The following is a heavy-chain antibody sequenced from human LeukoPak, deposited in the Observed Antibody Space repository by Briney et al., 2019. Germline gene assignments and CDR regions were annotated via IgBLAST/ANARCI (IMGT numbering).Heavy chain of an antibody. CDR3: ARDHGYCSGGSCYSKAFDI. D-gene: IGHD2-15*01. CDR1: GFTFSSYS. CDR2: ISSSSSSYI. Sequence: GGSLRLSCAASGFTFSSYSMNWVRQAPGKGLEWVSSISSSSSSYIYYADSVKGRFTISRDNAKNSLYLQMNSLRAEDTAVYYCARDHGYCSGGSCYSKAFDIWGQGTMVTVSS. J-gene: IGHJ3*02. V-gene: IGHV3-21*01.